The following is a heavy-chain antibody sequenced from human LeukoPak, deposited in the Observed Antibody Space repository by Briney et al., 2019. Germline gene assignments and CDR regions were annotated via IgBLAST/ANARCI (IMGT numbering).Heavy chain of an antibody. D-gene: IGHD6-19*01. J-gene: IGHJ4*02. CDR3: AKDLYSSGWYVFDY. CDR1: GFTFSSYW. CDR2: MRYDGNNK. V-gene: IGHV3-30*02. Sequence: PGGSLRLSCAASGFTFSSYWMSWVRQAPGKGLEWVAFMRYDGNNKYYADSVKGRFTISRDNSKNTLYLQMNSLRAEDTAVYYCAKDLYSSGWYVFDYWGQGTLVAVSS.